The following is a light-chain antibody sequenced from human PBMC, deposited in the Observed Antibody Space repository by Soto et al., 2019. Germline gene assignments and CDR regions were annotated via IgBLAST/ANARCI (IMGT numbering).Light chain of an antibody. V-gene: IGKV3-20*01. Sequence: ENVLTQAPGTPSLSPGERATLSCRARQSVSNNYLAWYQQKPGQAPRLLIYGASNRATGIPDRFSGSGSGTDFTLTISRLEPEDFAVYYCQQYGSSGTFGQGTKVDIK. CDR2: GAS. J-gene: IGKJ1*01. CDR3: QQYGSSGT. CDR1: QSVSNNY.